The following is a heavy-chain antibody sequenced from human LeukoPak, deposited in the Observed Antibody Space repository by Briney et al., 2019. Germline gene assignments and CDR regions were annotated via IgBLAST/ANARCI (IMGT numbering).Heavy chain of an antibody. D-gene: IGHD3-22*01. J-gene: IGHJ6*02. V-gene: IGHV3-30-3*01. CDR2: ISSDGNNE. Sequence: PGGSLRLSCPASGFTFSSYAMHWVRQAPDKGLEWMAVISSDGNNEYYADSVKGRFTISRDNSKNTLYLQMNSLRPEDTAVYYCASGRKGSYDSSGPAYYYYGMDVWGQGTTVTVSS. CDR1: GFTFSSYA. CDR3: ASGRKGSYDSSGPAYYYYGMDV.